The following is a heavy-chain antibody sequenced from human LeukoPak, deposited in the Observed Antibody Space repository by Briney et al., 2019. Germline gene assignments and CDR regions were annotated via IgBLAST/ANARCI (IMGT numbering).Heavy chain of an antibody. CDR2: ISRASESI. CDR1: GFTFNTYS. D-gene: IGHD6-19*01. Sequence: GGSLRLSCAASGFTFNTYSMSWVRQAPGKGLEWVSIISRASESIFYADSVKGRFTISRDNSKNTLYLQMNSLRAEDTAVYYCARSSGWNYFDYWGQGTLVTVSS. CDR3: ARSSGWNYFDY. J-gene: IGHJ4*02. V-gene: IGHV3-21*01.